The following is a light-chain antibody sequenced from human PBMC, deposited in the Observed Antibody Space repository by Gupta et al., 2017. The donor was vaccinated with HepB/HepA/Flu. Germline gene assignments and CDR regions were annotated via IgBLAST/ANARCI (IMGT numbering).Light chain of an antibody. CDR3: QQYNSYPYT. CDR1: QSISSW. J-gene: IGKJ2*01. Sequence: DIQTTQSPSTLSASVGDRVTITCRASQSISSWLAWYQQKPGKAPKLLIYKASSVESGVPSRFSGSGSGTEFTLTISSLQPDDFATYYCQQYNSYPYTLGQGTKLEIK. CDR2: KAS. V-gene: IGKV1-5*03.